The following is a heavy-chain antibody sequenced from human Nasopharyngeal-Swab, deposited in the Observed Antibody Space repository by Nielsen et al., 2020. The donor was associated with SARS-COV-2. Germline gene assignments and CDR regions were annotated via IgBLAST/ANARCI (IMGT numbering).Heavy chain of an antibody. Sequence: GSLRLSCTVSGGSIASHIYYWGWIRQPPGKGLEWIGSIFYSGTTYLNPSLKSRVTISVDTSKNQFSLRLRSVTAADAALYYCARQETVMVSYFFDYWGPGTLVTVSS. V-gene: IGHV4-39*01. J-gene: IGHJ4*02. CDR3: ARQETVMVSYFFDY. CDR1: GGSIASHIYY. D-gene: IGHD5-18*01. CDR2: IFYSGTT.